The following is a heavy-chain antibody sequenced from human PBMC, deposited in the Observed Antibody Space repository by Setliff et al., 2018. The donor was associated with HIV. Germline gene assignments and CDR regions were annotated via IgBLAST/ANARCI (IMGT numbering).Heavy chain of an antibody. Sequence: SETLSLTCAVSGASISAYYWSWIRQPPGKGLEWIGFIFISASTNYNPSLKSRVSISEDRSKNQLTLKLSSVTAADTAVYYCARGGSSGFYPHDAFDIWGQGTTVTVSS. V-gene: IGHV4-4*08. CDR2: IFISAST. J-gene: IGHJ3*02. CDR3: ARGGSSGFYPHDAFDI. CDR1: GASISAYY. D-gene: IGHD3-22*01.